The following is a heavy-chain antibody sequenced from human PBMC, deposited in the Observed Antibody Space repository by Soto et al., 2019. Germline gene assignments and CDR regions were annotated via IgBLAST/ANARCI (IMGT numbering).Heavy chain of an antibody. V-gene: IGHV5-51*01. D-gene: IGHD2-2*01. Sequence: PGESLKISCKGSGYTFTSYWISWVRQMPGKGLEWMGIIYPGDSDTKYSPSFQGQVTIPGDKSINTVYLQWSSLKASDTAIYYCARVYQQLCFDYWGQGTLVTVSS. CDR2: IYPGDSDT. CDR3: ARVYQQLCFDY. J-gene: IGHJ4*02. CDR1: GYTFTSYW.